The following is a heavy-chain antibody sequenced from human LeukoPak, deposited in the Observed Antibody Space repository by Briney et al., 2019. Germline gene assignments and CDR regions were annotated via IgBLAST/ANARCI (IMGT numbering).Heavy chain of an antibody. Sequence: GESLKISCKGSGYSFTSYWIGWVRQMPGKGLEWMGIIYPGDSDTRYSPSFQGQVTISADKSISTAYLQWSSLKASDTAMYYCARHFRIAALARDAFDIWGQGTMVTVSS. V-gene: IGHV5-51*01. CDR1: GYSFTSYW. D-gene: IGHD6-6*01. J-gene: IGHJ3*02. CDR2: IYPGDSDT. CDR3: ARHFRIAALARDAFDI.